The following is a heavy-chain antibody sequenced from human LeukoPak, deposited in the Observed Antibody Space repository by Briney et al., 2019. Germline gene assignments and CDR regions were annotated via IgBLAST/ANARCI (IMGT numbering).Heavy chain of an antibody. Sequence: PSETLSLTCTVSGGSISSYYWRWIRQPAGKGLEWIGRIYTSGSTNYNPSLKSRVTMSVDTSKNQFSLKLSSVTAADTAVYYCARDYGDYEYGAFDIWGQGTMVTVSS. CDR2: IYTSGST. D-gene: IGHD4-17*01. J-gene: IGHJ3*02. CDR1: GGSISSYY. CDR3: ARDYGDYEYGAFDI. V-gene: IGHV4-4*07.